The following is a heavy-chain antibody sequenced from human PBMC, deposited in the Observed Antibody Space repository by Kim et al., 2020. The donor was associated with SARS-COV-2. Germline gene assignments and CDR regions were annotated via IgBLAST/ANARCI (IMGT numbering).Heavy chain of an antibody. Sequence: SETLSLTCTVSGGSISSYYWSWIQQPPGKGLEWIGYIYYSGSTNYNPSLKSRVTISVDTSKNQFSLKLSSVTAADTAVYYCARAHNYDILHWFDPWGQGTLVTVSS. CDR1: GGSISSYY. CDR3: ARAHNYDILHWFDP. V-gene: IGHV4-59*01. D-gene: IGHD3-9*01. CDR2: IYYSGST. J-gene: IGHJ5*02.